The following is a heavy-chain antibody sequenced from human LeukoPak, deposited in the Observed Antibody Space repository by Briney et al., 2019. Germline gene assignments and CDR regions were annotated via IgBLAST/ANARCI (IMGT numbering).Heavy chain of an antibody. D-gene: IGHD6-19*01. CDR2: ISSSSSYI. Sequence: GGSLRLSCAASGFTFSDYYMSWIRQAPGKGLEWVSSISSSSSYIYYADSVKGRFTISRDNAKNSLYLQMNSLRAEDTAVYYCARDGAYSSRDYWGQGTLVTVSS. CDR3: ARDGAYSSRDY. J-gene: IGHJ4*02. V-gene: IGHV3-11*06. CDR1: GFTFSDYY.